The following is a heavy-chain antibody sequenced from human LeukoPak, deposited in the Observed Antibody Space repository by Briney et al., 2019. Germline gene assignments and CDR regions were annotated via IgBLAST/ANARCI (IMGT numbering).Heavy chain of an antibody. D-gene: IGHD3-22*01. CDR1: GYSFTSYW. V-gene: IGHV5-51*01. CDR2: IYPGDSDT. CDR3: ASLRQRRAIYYDSSGYYLEG. J-gene: IGHJ4*02. Sequence: GESLKISCKGSGYSFTSYWIGWVRQMPGKGLEWMGIIYPGDSDTRYSPSFQGQVTISADKSISTAYLQWSSLKASDTAMYYCASLRQRRAIYYDSSGYYLEGWGQGTLVTVSS.